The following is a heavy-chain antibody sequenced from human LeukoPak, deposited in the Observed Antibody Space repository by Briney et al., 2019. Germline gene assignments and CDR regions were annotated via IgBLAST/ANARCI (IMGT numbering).Heavy chain of an antibody. Sequence: NPGGSLRLSCAASGFTFSSYSMNWVRQAPGKGLEWVSSISSSSSYIYYADSVKGRFTISRDNAKNSLYLQMNSLRAEDTAVYYRARALDSGSYARFDYWGQGTLVTVSS. J-gene: IGHJ4*02. D-gene: IGHD1-26*01. CDR2: ISSSSSYI. V-gene: IGHV3-21*01. CDR3: ARALDSGSYARFDY. CDR1: GFTFSSYS.